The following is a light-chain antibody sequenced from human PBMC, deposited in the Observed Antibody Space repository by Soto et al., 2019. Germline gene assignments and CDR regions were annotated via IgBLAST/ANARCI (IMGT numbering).Light chain of an antibody. CDR3: VSYTTSASYV. J-gene: IGLJ1*01. CDR1: SSDVGNYIF. CDR2: DIN. V-gene: IGLV2-14*01. Sequence: QSVLTQPASVSGSPGQSITIPCTGTSSDVGNYIFVSWYRQHPGKAPKLMIYDINNRPSGVSSRFSGSKSGNTASLTISGLQAEDEADYYCVSYTTSASYVFGTGTKVTVL.